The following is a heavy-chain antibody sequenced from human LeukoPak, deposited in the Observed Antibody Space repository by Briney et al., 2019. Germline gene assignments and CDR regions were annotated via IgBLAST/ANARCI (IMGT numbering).Heavy chain of an antibody. CDR1: GGSISSFH. J-gene: IGHJ6*03. CDR2: IYYSGST. Sequence: SETLSLTCTVSGGSISSFHWSWIRQPPEKGLEWIGYIYYSGSTNYNPSLKSRVTISVDASKNQFSLKLSSVTAADTAVYYCARLGGEYGSGSYYNYYYYMDVWGKGTTVTVSS. D-gene: IGHD3-10*01. CDR3: ARLGGEYGSGSYYNYYYYMDV. V-gene: IGHV4-59*12.